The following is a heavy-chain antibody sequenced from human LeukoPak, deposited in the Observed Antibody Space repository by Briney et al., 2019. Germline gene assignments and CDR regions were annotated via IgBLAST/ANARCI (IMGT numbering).Heavy chain of an antibody. CDR2: ISWNSGSI. Sequence: GGSLRLSCAASGFTFDDYAMHWVRQAPGKGLEWVSGISWNSGSIGYADSVKGRFTISRDNAKNSLYLQMNSLRAEDTALYYCAKAPTEKIVVVPAASYYYGMDVWGQGTTVTVSS. CDR3: AKAPTEKIVVVPAASYYYGMDV. V-gene: IGHV3-9*01. CDR1: GFTFDDYA. J-gene: IGHJ6*02. D-gene: IGHD2-2*01.